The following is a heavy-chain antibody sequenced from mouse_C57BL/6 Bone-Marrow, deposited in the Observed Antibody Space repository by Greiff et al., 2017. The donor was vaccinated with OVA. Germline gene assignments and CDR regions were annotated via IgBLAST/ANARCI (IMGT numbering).Heavy chain of an antibody. CDR2: IRSGGST. D-gene: IGHD1-1*02. CDR1: GFSLTSYG. V-gene: IGHV2-2*01. Sequence: QVQLKESGPGLVQPSQSLSITCTVSGFSLTSYGVHWVRQSPGKGLEWLGVIRSGGSTDYNAAFISRLSISKDNSKSQVFFKMNSLQADDTAIYYCASYGPFAYWGQGTLVTVSA. J-gene: IGHJ3*01. CDR3: ASYGPFAY.